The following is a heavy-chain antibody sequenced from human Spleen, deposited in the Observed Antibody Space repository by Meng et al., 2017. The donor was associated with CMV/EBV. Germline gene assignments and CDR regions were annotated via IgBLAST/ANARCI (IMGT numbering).Heavy chain of an antibody. CDR2: IIPIFDSG. V-gene: IGHV1-69*05. Sequence: SGGTFSCYAISWVRQAPGQELGWVGGIIPIFDSGNYAQRFQGRVTINTDESKTTAYMELSSLRSEDTAVYYCARGRSSGSYYSFNFWGQGTLVTVSS. J-gene: IGHJ4*02. CDR3: ARGRSSGSYYSFNF. D-gene: IGHD1-26*01. CDR1: GGTFSCYA.